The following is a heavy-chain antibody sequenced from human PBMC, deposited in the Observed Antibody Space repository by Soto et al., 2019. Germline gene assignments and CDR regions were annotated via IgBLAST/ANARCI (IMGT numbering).Heavy chain of an antibody. J-gene: IGHJ6*02. CDR3: AREGYCSGGSCCTGYYSGMDV. Sequence: QVQLQESGPGLVKPSQTLSLTCTVSGGSISSGGYYWSWIRQHPGKVLEWIGYIYYSGSTYYNPSPERRVTISVDTSRNQFSLKLSSVTAADTAVYYCAREGYCSGGSCCTGYYSGMDVWGQGTKVTVSS. CDR1: GGSISSGGYY. V-gene: IGHV4-31*03. CDR2: IYYSGST. D-gene: IGHD2-15*01.